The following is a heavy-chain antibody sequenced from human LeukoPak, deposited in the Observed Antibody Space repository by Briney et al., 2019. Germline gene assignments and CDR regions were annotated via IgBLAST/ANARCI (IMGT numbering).Heavy chain of an antibody. CDR1: GYTFTGYY. CDR2: INPTSGGT. V-gene: IGHV1-2*02. CDR3: ARGVTARGFYYYMDI. Sequence: ASVKVSCKVSGYTFTGYYIHWVRQAPGQGLEWMGWINPTSGGTNYAQKFQGRVTMTRDTSISTAYMELSRLRSDDTAVYSCARGVTARGFYYYMDIWGRGTTVTVSS. D-gene: IGHD2-21*02. J-gene: IGHJ6*03.